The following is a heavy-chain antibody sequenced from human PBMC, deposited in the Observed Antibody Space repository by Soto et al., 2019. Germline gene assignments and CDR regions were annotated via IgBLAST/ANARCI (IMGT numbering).Heavy chain of an antibody. D-gene: IGHD3-22*01. Sequence: GGSLRLSCAASGFTFSSYWMSWVRQAPGKGLEWVANIKQDGSEKYYVDSVKGRFTISRDNAKNSLYLQMNSLRAEDTAVYYCARVREPYYYDSSGYDYWGQGTLVTVSS. CDR3: ARVREPYYYDSSGYDY. CDR1: GFTFSSYW. J-gene: IGHJ4*02. V-gene: IGHV3-7*05. CDR2: IKQDGSEK.